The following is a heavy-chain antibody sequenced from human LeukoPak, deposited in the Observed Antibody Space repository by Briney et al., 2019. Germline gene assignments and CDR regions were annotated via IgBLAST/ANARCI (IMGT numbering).Heavy chain of an antibody. CDR1: GDSISSGTYY. Sequence: SETLSLTCTVTGDSISSGTYYWGWIRQPPGKGLEWIGQIYYTGSTYYNPSLKSRVTISVETSKSQFSLNLTSVTAADTAVYYCARRGSGSLALFDYWGQGTLVTVSS. V-gene: IGHV4-39*01. CDR3: ARRGSGSLALFDY. D-gene: IGHD1-26*01. CDR2: IYYTGST. J-gene: IGHJ4*02.